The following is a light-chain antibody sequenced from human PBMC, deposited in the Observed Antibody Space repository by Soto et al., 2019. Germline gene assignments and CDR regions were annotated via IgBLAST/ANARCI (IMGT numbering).Light chain of an antibody. CDR2: EVI. CDR1: SRDVGGYNY. Sequence: QSVLAQPPSASGSPGQSVTISCAGTSRDVGGYNYVSWYQQHPGKAPKLLIYEVIKRPSGVSDRFSGSKYGNTASLTVSGLQAEDEADYFCSSYAGSKIFVFGTGTKVTVL. J-gene: IGLJ1*01. CDR3: SSYAGSKIFV. V-gene: IGLV2-8*01.